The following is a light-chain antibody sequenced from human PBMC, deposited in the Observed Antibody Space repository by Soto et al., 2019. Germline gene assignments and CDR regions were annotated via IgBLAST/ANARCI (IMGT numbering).Light chain of an antibody. CDR2: AAS. CDR3: QQANSFLWT. J-gene: IGKJ1*01. CDR1: QGISSW. Sequence: DIQMTQSPSSVSASVGDRVTITCRASQGISSWLARYQQKPGKAPKLLIYAASSLQSGVPSRFSGSGSGTDFTLTISSLQPEDFATYYCQQANSFLWTFGQGTKVDIK. V-gene: IGKV1-12*02.